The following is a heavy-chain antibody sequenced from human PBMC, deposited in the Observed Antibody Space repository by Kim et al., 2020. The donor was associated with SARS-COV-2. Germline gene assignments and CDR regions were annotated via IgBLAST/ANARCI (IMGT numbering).Heavy chain of an antibody. Sequence: GGSLRLSCAASGFTFSSYWMTWVRQAPGKGLEWVANIKQDGNQKYYVDSVKGRFTISRDNAKNSLYLQMNSLRAVDTAVYHCARDGDLYISGKDVFDIW. CDR1: GFTFSSYW. D-gene: IGHD6-19*01. CDR3: ARDGDLYISGKDVFDI. CDR2: IKQDGNQK. J-gene: IGHJ3*02. V-gene: IGHV3-7*01.